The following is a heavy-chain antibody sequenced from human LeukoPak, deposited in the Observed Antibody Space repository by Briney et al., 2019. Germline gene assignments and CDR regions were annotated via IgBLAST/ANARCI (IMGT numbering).Heavy chain of an antibody. J-gene: IGHJ4*02. D-gene: IGHD1-26*01. CDR2: IDTSGST. CDR1: GVSISSYY. V-gene: IGHV4-4*07. Sequence: SETLSLTCSVSGVSISSYYRTWIRQSAGWGLEWIGRIDTSGSTHYNPSLKSRVTMSADTSNNQFSLKLMSVTAADTAVYYCARGQWEIDYWGQGTLVTVSP. CDR3: ARGQWEIDY.